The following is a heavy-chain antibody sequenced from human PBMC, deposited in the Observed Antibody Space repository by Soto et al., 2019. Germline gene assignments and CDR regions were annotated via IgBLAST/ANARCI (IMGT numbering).Heavy chain of an antibody. CDR3: ARDTHSAGGWFDT. Sequence: QVQLLQSGAEVKKPGSSVKVSCKASGGTSRSLSITWVRQAPGQGLEWMGGITPLFGIPNYPQKFQGRLTITADKSTGTAYLELSRLRSEDTAVYYCARDTHSAGGWFDTWGRGTLVTVSS. CDR1: GGTSRSLS. CDR2: ITPLFGIP. V-gene: IGHV1-69*17. J-gene: IGHJ5*02. D-gene: IGHD2-15*01.